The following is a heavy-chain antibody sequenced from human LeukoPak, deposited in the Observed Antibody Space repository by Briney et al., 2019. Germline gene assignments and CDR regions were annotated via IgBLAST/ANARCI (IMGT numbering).Heavy chain of an antibody. CDR1: GFTFSSYG. D-gene: IGHD4-17*01. Sequence: GGSLRLSCAASGFTFSSYGMHWVRQAPGKGLEWVAFIRYDGSSKYYADSVKGRFTISRDNSKNTLYLQMNSLRAEDTAVYYCAKVGYGDYIEFQHWGQGTLVTVSS. V-gene: IGHV3-30*02. CDR3: AKVGYGDYIEFQH. J-gene: IGHJ1*01. CDR2: IRYDGSSK.